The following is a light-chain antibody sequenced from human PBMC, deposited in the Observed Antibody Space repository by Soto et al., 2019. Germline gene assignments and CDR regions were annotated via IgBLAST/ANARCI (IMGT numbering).Light chain of an antibody. CDR2: DAS. CDR1: QGIGST. CDR3: HQYNNWPPST. Sequence: EIVMTQSPATLSVSPGEGATLSCRASQGIGSTLAWYQHKPGQTPRLLIYDASTRATGVPARFSGSGSGTEFTLTISSLQSEDFGVYYCHQYNNWPPSTFGRGTRLEIK. J-gene: IGKJ5*01. V-gene: IGKV3-15*01.